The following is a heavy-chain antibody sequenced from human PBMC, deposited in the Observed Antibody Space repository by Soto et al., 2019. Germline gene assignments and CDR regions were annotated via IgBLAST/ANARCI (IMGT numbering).Heavy chain of an antibody. J-gene: IGHJ6*02. Sequence: QVQLVESGGGVVQPGRSLRLSCAASGFTFSSCGMHWVRQAPGKGLEWVAVIWYDGSNKYYADSVKGRFTISRDNSKNTLYLQMNSLRAEDTAVYYCAREEILTGYYNAYYYYGMDVWGQGTTVTVSS. V-gene: IGHV3-33*01. D-gene: IGHD3-9*01. CDR1: GFTFSSCG. CDR2: IWYDGSNK. CDR3: AREEILTGYYNAYYYYGMDV.